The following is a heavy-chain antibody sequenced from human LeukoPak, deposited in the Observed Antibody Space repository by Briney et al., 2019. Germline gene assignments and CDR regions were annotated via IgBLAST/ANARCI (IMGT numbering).Heavy chain of an antibody. J-gene: IGHJ4*02. CDR1: GFTFSSYA. D-gene: IGHD4-17*01. V-gene: IGHV3-30*04. CDR2: ISYDGSNK. CDR3: ARDPTTTVTTFDY. Sequence: GRSLRLSCAASGFTFSSYAMHWVRQAPGKGLEWVAVISYDGSNKYYADSVKGRFTISRDNSKNTLYLQMNSLRAEDTAVYYCARDPTTTVTTFDYWGQGTLVTVS.